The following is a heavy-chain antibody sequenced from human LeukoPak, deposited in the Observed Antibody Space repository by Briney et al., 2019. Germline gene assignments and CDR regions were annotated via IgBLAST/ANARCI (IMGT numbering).Heavy chain of an antibody. CDR2: ISSRGSNI. D-gene: IGHD4-17*01. J-gene: IGHJ3*02. CDR3: ARRGGDKDAFDI. CDR1: RFTFSSYE. V-gene: IGHV3-48*03. Sequence: GGSLRLSCAASRFTFSSYEMNWVRQAPGKGLEWVSYISSRGSNIYYAHSVKGRFTISRDNAKNSLYLQMNSLRAEDTAVYYCARRGGDKDAFDIWGQGTMVTVSS.